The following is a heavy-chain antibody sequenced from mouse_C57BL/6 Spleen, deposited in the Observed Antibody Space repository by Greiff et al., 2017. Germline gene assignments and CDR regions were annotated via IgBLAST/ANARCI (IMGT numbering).Heavy chain of an antibody. V-gene: IGHV1-4*01. D-gene: IGHD1-1*01. Sequence: QVQLKQSGAELARPGASVKMSCKASGYTFTSYTMHWVKQRPGQGLEWIGYINPSSGYTKYNQKFKDKATLTADKSSSTAYMQLSSLTSEDSAVYDCATFTTVVVKGFAYWGQGTLVTVSA. CDR1: GYTFTSYT. CDR3: ATFTTVVVKGFAY. CDR2: INPSSGYT. J-gene: IGHJ3*01.